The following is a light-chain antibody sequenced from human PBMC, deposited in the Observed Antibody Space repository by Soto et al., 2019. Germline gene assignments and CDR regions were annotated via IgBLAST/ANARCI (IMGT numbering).Light chain of an antibody. V-gene: IGKV1-9*01. CDR1: QGINKF. Sequence: IQLTQSPSSLSASVGDRVTITCRASQGINKFLALYQQSPGKAPQLLGYGASTLQSGVPSRFSGRGFWTDFTLTIRSLQTEDFRTYYCKQLTNFRITFGQGTKLDIK. CDR2: GAS. J-gene: IGKJ2*01. CDR3: KQLTNFRIT.